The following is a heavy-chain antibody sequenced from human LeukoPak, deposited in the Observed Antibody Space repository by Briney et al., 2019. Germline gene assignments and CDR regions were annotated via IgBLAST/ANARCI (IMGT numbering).Heavy chain of an antibody. CDR1: GFTFSSYS. D-gene: IGHD3-22*01. CDR2: IASSSSTI. J-gene: IGHJ4*02. V-gene: IGHV3-48*02. Sequence: GALRLSCAASGFTFSSYSMNWVRQAPGKGLEWVSYIASSSSTIYYADSVKGRFTISRDNAKNSLYLQMNSLRDEDTAVYYCAREPYYYDSSGYYDYWGQGTLVTVSS. CDR3: AREPYYYDSSGYYDY.